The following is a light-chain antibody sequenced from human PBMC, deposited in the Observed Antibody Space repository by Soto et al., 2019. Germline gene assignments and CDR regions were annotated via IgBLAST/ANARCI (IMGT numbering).Light chain of an antibody. CDR1: QSIDSKY. CDR3: QHYGTSPGT. Sequence: EIVLTQSPGTLSLSPGERATLSCRASQSIDSKYLGWYQQKPGQTPRLLIYGASSRATGIPDRFSGSGSGTDFTLTISRLEPDYFAVYYCQHYGTSPGTFGQGTKVDIK. CDR2: GAS. V-gene: IGKV3-20*01. J-gene: IGKJ1*01.